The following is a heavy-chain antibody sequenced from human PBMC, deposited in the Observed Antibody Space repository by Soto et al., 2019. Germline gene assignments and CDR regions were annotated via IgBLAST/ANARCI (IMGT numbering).Heavy chain of an antibody. V-gene: IGHV1-18*01. Sequence: QIQLVQSGAEVKKPGASVKVSCKTSGYTFTSYGIGWVRQAPGQGLEWMGWISGYNGNTNYAQKLQGRVTMTTDTSTSTAYLELRSLTSDDTAVYYCARVLRSSSWPNWFDPWGQGTLVTVSS. D-gene: IGHD6-13*01. CDR3: ARVLRSSSWPNWFDP. J-gene: IGHJ5*02. CDR1: GYTFTSYG. CDR2: ISGYNGNT.